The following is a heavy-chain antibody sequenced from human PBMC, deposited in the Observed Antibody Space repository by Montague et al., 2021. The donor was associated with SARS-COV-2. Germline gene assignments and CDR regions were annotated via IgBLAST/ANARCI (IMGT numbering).Heavy chain of an antibody. CDR3: ASLGGYCTGGSCYYVY. V-gene: IGHV4-59*01. D-gene: IGHD2-15*01. CDR2: IYYSGST. J-gene: IGHJ4*02. Sequence: SETLSLTCSVSGGSISTYYWSWIRQPPGKGLEWIGYIYYSGSTNYNPSLKSRVTISIDTSKNQFSLEPSSVTAADMAVYYCASLGGYCTGGSCYYVYWGQGTLVTVSS. CDR1: GGSISTYY.